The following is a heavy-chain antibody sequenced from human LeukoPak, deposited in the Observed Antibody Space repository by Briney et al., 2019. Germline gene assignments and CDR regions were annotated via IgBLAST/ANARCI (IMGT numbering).Heavy chain of an antibody. Sequence: GGSLRLSCAASGFSFNNYVMSWARQPPGKGLVWVSRISSDGSSTNYADSVKGRFTVSRDNAKNTLYLQMNSLRAEDTAMYYCARFGGDWGYWGQGTLVTVSS. V-gene: IGHV3-74*01. CDR2: ISSDGSST. D-gene: IGHD3-16*01. CDR3: ARFGGDWGY. CDR1: GFSFNNYV. J-gene: IGHJ4*02.